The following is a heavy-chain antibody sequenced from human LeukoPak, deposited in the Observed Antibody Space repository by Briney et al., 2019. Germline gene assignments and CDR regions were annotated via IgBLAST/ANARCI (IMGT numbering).Heavy chain of an antibody. CDR2: LIPIFGTT. CDR3: ARDGLHLERRGLDV. V-gene: IGHV1-69*01. J-gene: IGHJ6*04. CDR1: GGSFSRDA. D-gene: IGHD1-1*01. Sequence: SVKVSCKASGGSFSRDAISWVRQAPGQGLEWMGGLIPIFGTTNYAQKLQDRVMITADEFTSTAFMELTRLSSEDTAIYYCARDGLHLERRGLDVWGKGTTVTVSS.